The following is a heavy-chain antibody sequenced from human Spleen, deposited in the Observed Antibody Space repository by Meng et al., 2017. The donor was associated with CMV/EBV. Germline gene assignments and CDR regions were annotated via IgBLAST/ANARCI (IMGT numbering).Heavy chain of an antibody. V-gene: IGHV1-69*05. CDR3: ARGMITFGGVIVSPAEYYFDY. CDR1: SYA. Sequence: SYAISWVRQAPGQGLEWMGGIIPIFGTANDAQKFQGRVTITTDESTSTAYMELSSLRSEDTAVYYCARGMITFGGVIVSPAEYYFDYWGQGTLVTVSS. J-gene: IGHJ4*02. D-gene: IGHD3-16*02. CDR2: IIPIFGTA.